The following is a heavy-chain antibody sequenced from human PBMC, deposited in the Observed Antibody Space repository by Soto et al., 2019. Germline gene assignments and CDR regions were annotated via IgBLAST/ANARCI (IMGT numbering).Heavy chain of an antibody. J-gene: IGHJ6*02. Sequence: ASVKVSCKASGFTFTTYDVSWVRQAKGQGLEWMGWMTPNSGNTGYVQKFQGRINMTRDTSTSIAYMELSSLTSEDTAIYYCARGPRGRSLYGMDVWGQGTTVPVSS. CDR1: GFTFTTYD. CDR2: MTPNSGNT. V-gene: IGHV1-8*01. CDR3: ARGPRGRSLYGMDV.